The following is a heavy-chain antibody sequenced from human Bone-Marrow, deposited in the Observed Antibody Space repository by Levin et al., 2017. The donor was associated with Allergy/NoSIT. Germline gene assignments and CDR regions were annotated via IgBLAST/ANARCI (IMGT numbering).Heavy chain of an antibody. D-gene: IGHD2-2*01. CDR1: GFIFTSYV. CDR2: ISGSGDST. Sequence: PGGSLRLSCAASGFIFTSYVVTWVRQAPGKGLEWVSSISGSGDSTYYADSVRGRFTISRDNSKNTLYLQMNSLRAEDTAVYYCAKERGATSSAAGHWGQGTLVTVSS. J-gene: IGHJ4*02. V-gene: IGHV3-23*01. CDR3: AKERGATSSAAGH.